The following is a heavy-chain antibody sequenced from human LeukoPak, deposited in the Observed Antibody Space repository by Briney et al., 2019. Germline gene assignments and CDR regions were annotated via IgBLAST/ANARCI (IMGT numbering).Heavy chain of an antibody. CDR1: GYNFTVYY. Sequence: ASVKVSCKGSGYNFTVYYMHWARQAPGQGLEWMGWMDPNSGDTIYAPKFQGRVSMTSDTSITTAYMELSSLTFDDSAMYYCATKGGLTPNTLAMWGHGTMVTVSS. J-gene: IGHJ3*01. CDR3: ATKGGLTPNTLAM. V-gene: IGHV1-2*02. D-gene: IGHD2-15*01. CDR2: MDPNSGDT.